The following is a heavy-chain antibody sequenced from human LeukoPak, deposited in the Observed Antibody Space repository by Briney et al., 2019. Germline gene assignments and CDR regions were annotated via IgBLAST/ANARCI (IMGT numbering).Heavy chain of an antibody. CDR1: GYTFTSYG. CDR3: ARSGHYYGSGSYYAMYYYYMDV. J-gene: IGHJ6*03. Sequence: ASVKVSCKASGYTFTSYGISWVRQAPGQGLEWMGWISAYNGNTNYAQKLQGRVTMTTDTSTSAAYMELRSLRSDDTAVYYCARSGHYYGSGSYYAMYYYYMDVWGKGTTVTISS. CDR2: ISAYNGNT. V-gene: IGHV1-18*01. D-gene: IGHD3-10*01.